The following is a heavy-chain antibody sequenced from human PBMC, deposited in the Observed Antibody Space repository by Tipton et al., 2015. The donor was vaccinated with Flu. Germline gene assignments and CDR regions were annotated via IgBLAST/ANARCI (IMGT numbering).Heavy chain of an antibody. CDR2: ISSSSTI. Sequence: SLRLSCAASGLTFSSYSMNWVRQAPGKGLEWVSYISSSSTIYYADSVRGRFTISRDNAKNSLYLQMNSLRDEDTAVYYCATDVKGYDSSGYNSYYFDYWGQGTLVTVSS. D-gene: IGHD3-22*01. J-gene: IGHJ4*02. CDR3: ATDVKGYDSSGYNSYYFDY. V-gene: IGHV3-48*02. CDR1: GLTFSSYS.